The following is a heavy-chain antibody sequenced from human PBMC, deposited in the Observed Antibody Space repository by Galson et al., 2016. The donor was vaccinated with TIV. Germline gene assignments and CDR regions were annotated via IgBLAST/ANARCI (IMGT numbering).Heavy chain of an antibody. J-gene: IGHJ4*02. V-gene: IGHV1-69*13. D-gene: IGHD2-21*02. Sequence: SVKVSCKASGGTFFSSYAISWVRQAPGQGLEWMGRIIPIFRTANYAQKFQGRATITADESTSTAYMESRSLRSEDTAVYYCARDRGPGTYCGGDCYPDYWGQGTLVTVSS. CDR1: GGTFFSSYA. CDR3: ARDRGPGTYCGGDCYPDY. CDR2: IIPIFRTA.